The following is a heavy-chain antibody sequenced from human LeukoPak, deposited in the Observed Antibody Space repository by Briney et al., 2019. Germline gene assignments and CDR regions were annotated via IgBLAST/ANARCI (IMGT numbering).Heavy chain of an antibody. D-gene: IGHD6-13*01. V-gene: IGHV4-59*01. CDR3: ASTRRGAAALDY. Sequence: SETLSLTCTVSGGSISSYYWSWIRQPPGKGLEWVGYIYYSGSTNHNPSLKSRVTISVDTSKNQFSLKLSSVTAADTAVYYCASTRRGAAALDYWGQGTLVTASS. CDR2: IYYSGST. CDR1: GGSISSYY. J-gene: IGHJ4*02.